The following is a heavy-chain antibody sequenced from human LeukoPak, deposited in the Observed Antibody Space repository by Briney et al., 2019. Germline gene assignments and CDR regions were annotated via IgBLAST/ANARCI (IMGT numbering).Heavy chain of an antibody. J-gene: IGHJ6*03. V-gene: IGHV4-34*01. D-gene: IGHD3-10*01. CDR1: GGSFSGYY. Sequence: PPETLSLTCAVYGGSFSGYYWSWIRQPPGKGLEWIGEINHSGSTNYNPSLKSRVTISVDTSKNQFSLKLSSVTAADTAVYYCARGAYGSGSYSALYYYYMDVWGKGTTVTVSS. CDR3: ARGAYGSGSYSALYYYYMDV. CDR2: INHSGST.